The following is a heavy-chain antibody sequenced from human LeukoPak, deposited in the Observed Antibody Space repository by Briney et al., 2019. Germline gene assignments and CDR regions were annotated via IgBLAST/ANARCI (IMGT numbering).Heavy chain of an antibody. CDR2: INESGART. V-gene: IGHV3-23*01. CDR3: AKDRAFVNCCNWFDP. Sequence: GGSLRLSCAASGFTFSNHAMTWVRQAPGKGLECVSGINESGARTYYADSVKGRFAVSRDNSKNTLYLQMNSLRAEDTAVYYCAKDRAFVNCCNWFDPWGQGTLVTVSS. D-gene: IGHD1-1*01. J-gene: IGHJ5*02. CDR1: GFTFSNHA.